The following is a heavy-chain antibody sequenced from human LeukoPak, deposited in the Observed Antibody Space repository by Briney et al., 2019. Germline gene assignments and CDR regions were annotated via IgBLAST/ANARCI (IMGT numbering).Heavy chain of an antibody. CDR3: ARALIAVAALGGYYYYYGMDV. V-gene: IGHV1-2*04. CDR1: GYTFTGYY. Sequence: ASVKVFCKASGYTFTGYYMHWVRQAPGQGLEWMGWINPNSGGTNYAQKFQGWVTMTRDTSISTAYMELSRLRSDDTAVYYCARALIAVAALGGYYYYYGMDVWGQGTTVTVSS. CDR2: INPNSGGT. D-gene: IGHD6-19*01. J-gene: IGHJ6*02.